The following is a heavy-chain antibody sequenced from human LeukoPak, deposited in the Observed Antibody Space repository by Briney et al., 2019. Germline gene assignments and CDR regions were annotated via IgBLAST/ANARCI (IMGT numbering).Heavy chain of an antibody. CDR1: GFTFSSYA. Sequence: GGSLRLSCAASGFTFSSYAMNWVRQAPGKGLEWVSAISGSGGSTYYADSVKGRFTIPRDNSKNTLYLQMNSLRVEDTAIYFCAKDSTYDSSGYYDYWGQGTLVTVSS. D-gene: IGHD3-22*01. CDR2: ISGSGGST. CDR3: AKDSTYDSSGYYDY. V-gene: IGHV3-23*01. J-gene: IGHJ4*02.